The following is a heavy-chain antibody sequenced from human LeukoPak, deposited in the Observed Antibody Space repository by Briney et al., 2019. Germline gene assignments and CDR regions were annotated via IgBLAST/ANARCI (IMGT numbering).Heavy chain of an antibody. CDR3: AGDRHNYNYDGSGYPPY. Sequence: PGGSLRLSCAASGFTFDDYAMHWVRQAPGKGLEWVSIIYTGGSTDYADSVKGRFTISRDNSKNTLYLQMNSLRAEDTAVYYCAGDRHNYNYDGSGYPPYWGQGTLVTVSS. V-gene: IGHV3-66*01. CDR1: GFTFDDYA. J-gene: IGHJ4*02. CDR2: IYTGGST. D-gene: IGHD3-22*01.